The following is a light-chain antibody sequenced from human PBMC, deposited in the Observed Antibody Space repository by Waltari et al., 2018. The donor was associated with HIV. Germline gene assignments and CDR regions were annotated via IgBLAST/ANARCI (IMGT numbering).Light chain of an antibody. Sequence: QSVLTQPPSASGTPGQRVTISCSGRSSHIERNTVNWYQQFPGTTPKVVIYSSNQRPSGVPDRFSGARSGTSASLAISGLQSEDEAHYYCAAWDDSLDGYVFGPGTEVTVL. CDR1: SSHIERNT. CDR3: AAWDDSLDGYV. CDR2: SSN. V-gene: IGLV1-44*01. J-gene: IGLJ1*01.